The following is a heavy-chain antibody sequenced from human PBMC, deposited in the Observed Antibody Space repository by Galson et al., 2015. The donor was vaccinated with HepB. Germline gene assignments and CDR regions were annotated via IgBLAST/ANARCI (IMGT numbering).Heavy chain of an antibody. Sequence: SVKVSCKASGGTFSSYAISWVRQAPGQGLEWMGGIIPILGIANYAQKFQGRVTITADKSTSTAYMELSSLRSEDTAVYYCARGVRERIVVVTGTAEAFDIWGQGTMVTVSS. CDR2: IIPILGIA. V-gene: IGHV1-69*10. CDR3: ARGVRERIVVVTGTAEAFDI. J-gene: IGHJ3*02. CDR1: GGTFSSYA. D-gene: IGHD2-21*02.